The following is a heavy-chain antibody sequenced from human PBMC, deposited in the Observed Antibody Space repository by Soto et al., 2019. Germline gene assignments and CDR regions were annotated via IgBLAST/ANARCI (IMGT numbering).Heavy chain of an antibody. V-gene: IGHV1-69*01. J-gene: IGHJ6*02. CDR1: GGPYRRYV. CDR2: IIPICGTA. D-gene: IGHD3-9*01. Sequence: VSSSAAGGPYRRYVMCWVRQATRQGLEWMGGIIPICGTANYAQKFQGRVTITAYESTSTAYMELSSLRSEDTAVYYCASRLRYFDWFVVAYYYYGMDVWGQGTTVTVSS. CDR3: ASRLRYFDWFVVAYYYYGMDV.